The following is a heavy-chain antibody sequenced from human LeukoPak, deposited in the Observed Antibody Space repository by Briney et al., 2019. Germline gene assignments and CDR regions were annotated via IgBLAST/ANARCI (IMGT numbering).Heavy chain of an antibody. D-gene: IGHD1-7*01. CDR1: GFTFSSYW. CDR2: INSDGSST. J-gene: IGHJ5*02. V-gene: IGHV3-74*01. Sequence: PGGSLRLSCAASGFTFSSYWMHWVRQAPGKGLVWVSRINSDGSSTSYADSVKGRFTISRDNAKNTLYLQMNSLRSEDTAVYYCARVDWNYWGAGGFDPWGQGTLVTVSS. CDR3: ARVDWNYWGAGGFDP.